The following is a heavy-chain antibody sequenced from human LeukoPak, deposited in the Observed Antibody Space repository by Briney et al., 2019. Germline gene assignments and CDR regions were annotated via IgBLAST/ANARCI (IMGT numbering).Heavy chain of an antibody. CDR2: ITSGFTP. CDR1: GLTFSDYA. CDR3: AKDYSDSRVGDVFFEY. V-gene: IGHV3-23*01. Sequence: GGSLSLSCAASGLTFSDYAMSWFRQAPGKGLEWVSGITSGFTPHYADSVKGRFTISRDNSKNTFHLQLNSLRAEDTAVYYCAKDYSDSRVGDVFFEYWGQGTLVTVSS. D-gene: IGHD1-26*01. J-gene: IGHJ4*02.